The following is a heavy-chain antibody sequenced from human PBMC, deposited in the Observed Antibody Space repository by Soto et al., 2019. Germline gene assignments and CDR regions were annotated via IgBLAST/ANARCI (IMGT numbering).Heavy chain of an antibody. Sequence: GGSLRLSCAASGFTFSSYIMNWVRQSPGKGLEWVSSISSSSSYIYYADSVKGRFTISRDNAKNSLYLQMNSLRAEDTAVYYCAREDYDSSTFDYWGQGTLVTVSS. CDR3: AREDYDSSTFDY. J-gene: IGHJ4*02. D-gene: IGHD3-22*01. CDR2: ISSSSSYI. V-gene: IGHV3-21*01. CDR1: GFTFSSYI.